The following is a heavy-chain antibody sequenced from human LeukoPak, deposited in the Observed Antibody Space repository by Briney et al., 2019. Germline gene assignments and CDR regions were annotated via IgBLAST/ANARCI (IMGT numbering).Heavy chain of an antibody. D-gene: IGHD3-10*01. J-gene: IGHJ4*02. Sequence: ESGPTLVNPPETLTLTCTLSGFSLSTRGGGVGWIRQPPGKALEWLALIFWDEDKRYSPSLKSRLTITKDTSKNQVVLTMTNVDPVDTGTYFRAHRGGSGEVFGYWGQGTLVTVSS. CDR3: AHRGGSGEVFGY. V-gene: IGHV2-5*02. CDR2: IFWDEDK. CDR1: GFSLSTRGGG.